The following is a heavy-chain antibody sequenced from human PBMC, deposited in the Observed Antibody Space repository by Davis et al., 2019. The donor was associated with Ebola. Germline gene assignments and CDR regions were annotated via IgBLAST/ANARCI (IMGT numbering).Heavy chain of an antibody. J-gene: IGHJ1*01. Sequence: PSETLSLTCAVSGGSISSGGYSWSWIRQPAGKGLEWIGHIYTSGSTNYNPSLKSRVTISVDTSKNQFSLKLSSVTAADTAVYYCAGMTGFQHWGQGTLVTVSS. CDR3: AGMTGFQH. CDR2: IYTSGST. V-gene: IGHV4-61*09. CDR1: GGSISSGGYS.